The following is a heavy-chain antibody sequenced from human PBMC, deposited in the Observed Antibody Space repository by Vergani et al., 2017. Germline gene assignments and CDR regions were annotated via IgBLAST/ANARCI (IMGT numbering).Heavy chain of an antibody. CDR2: IWYDGSNK. CDR1: GFTFSSYG. D-gene: IGHD2-15*01. J-gene: IGHJ3*02. Sequence: QVQLVESGGGVVQPGRSLRLSCAASGFTFSSYGMHWVRQAPGKGLEWVAVIWYDGSNKYYADSVKGRFTISRDNSKNTLYLQMNSLRAEDTAVYYCARDSPKVVHAFDIWGQGTMVTVSS. V-gene: IGHV3-33*01. CDR3: ARDSPKVVHAFDI.